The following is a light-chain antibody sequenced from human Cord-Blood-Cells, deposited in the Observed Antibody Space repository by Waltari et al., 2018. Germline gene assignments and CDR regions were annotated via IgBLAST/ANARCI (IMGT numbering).Light chain of an antibody. Sequence: QSALTQPASVSGSPGQSITISCTGPSSDVGSYNLVSWYQQHPGKAPKLMIYEGSKRPSGVSNRFSGSKSGNTASLTISGRQDEDEADYYCCSYAGSSTLVFGGGTKLTVL. V-gene: IGLV2-23*01. CDR1: SSDVGSYNL. CDR3: CSYAGSSTLV. CDR2: EGS. J-gene: IGLJ3*02.